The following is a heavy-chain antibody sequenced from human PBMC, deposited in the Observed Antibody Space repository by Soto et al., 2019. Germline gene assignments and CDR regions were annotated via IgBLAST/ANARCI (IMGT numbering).Heavy chain of an antibody. Sequence: GASVNVSCKASGYTFTGYYMHWVRQAPGQGLEWMGWINPNSGGTNYAQKFQGWVTMTRDTSISTAYMELSRLRSDDTAVYYCARAASRITIFGVVIDYYFDYWGQGTLVTVSS. CDR1: GYTFTGYY. CDR3: ARAASRITIFGVVIDYYFDY. CDR2: INPNSGGT. J-gene: IGHJ4*02. D-gene: IGHD3-3*01. V-gene: IGHV1-2*04.